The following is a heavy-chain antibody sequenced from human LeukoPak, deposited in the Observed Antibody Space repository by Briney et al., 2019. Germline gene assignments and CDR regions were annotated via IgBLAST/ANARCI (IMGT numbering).Heavy chain of an antibody. Sequence: GASVKVSCKASGYTFTSYGISRVRQAPGQGPEWMGWISAYNGNTNYAQKLQGRVTMTTDTSTSTAYMELRGLRSDDTAVYYCARVPYCGGDCYFFDYWGQGTLVTVSS. J-gene: IGHJ4*02. V-gene: IGHV1-18*01. CDR2: ISAYNGNT. CDR3: ARVPYCGGDCYFFDY. D-gene: IGHD2-21*02. CDR1: GYTFTSYG.